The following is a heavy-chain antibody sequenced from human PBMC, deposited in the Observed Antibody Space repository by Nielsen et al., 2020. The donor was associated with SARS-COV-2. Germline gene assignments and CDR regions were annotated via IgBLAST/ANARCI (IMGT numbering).Heavy chain of an antibody. V-gene: IGHV3-48*01. CDR2: ISSSSSTI. D-gene: IGHD6-19*01. CDR1: GFTFSSYS. J-gene: IGHJ6*02. Sequence: GGSLRLSCAASGFTFSSYSMNWVRQAPGKGLEWVSYISSSSSTIYYADSVKGRFTISRDNAKNSLSLQMNSLRAEDTAVYYCARDSSGWYALTTYYYYGMDVWGQGTTVTVSS. CDR3: ARDSSGWYALTTYYYYGMDV.